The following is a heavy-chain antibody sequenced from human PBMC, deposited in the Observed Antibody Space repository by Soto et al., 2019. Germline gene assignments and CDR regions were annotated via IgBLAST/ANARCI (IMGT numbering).Heavy chain of an antibody. V-gene: IGHV3-48*03. D-gene: IGHD3-22*01. Sequence: QLGGSLRLSCAASGFTFSSYEMNWVRQAPGKGLEWVSYISSSGSTIYYADSVKGRFTISRDNAKNSLYLQMNSLRAEETAVYYCARDRGTYYYDSSGYYELHHDAFDIWGQGTMVTVSS. CDR2: ISSSGSTI. CDR3: ARDRGTYYYDSSGYYELHHDAFDI. CDR1: GFTFSSYE. J-gene: IGHJ3*02.